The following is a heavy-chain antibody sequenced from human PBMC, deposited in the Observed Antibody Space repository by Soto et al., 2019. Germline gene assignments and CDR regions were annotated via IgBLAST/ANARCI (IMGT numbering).Heavy chain of an antibody. CDR2: IRSKSNNYAT. Sequence: EVQLVESGGGLVQPGGSLKLSCAASGFSFSDSAMHWVRQASGKGLEWVGRIRSKSNNYATEYHASVKGRFTISRDDSKNTAYLQMNSLKTEDTAFYYCTRHFVDFWGQGTLVTVSS. CDR3: TRHFVDF. V-gene: IGHV3-73*01. J-gene: IGHJ4*02. CDR1: GFSFSDSA.